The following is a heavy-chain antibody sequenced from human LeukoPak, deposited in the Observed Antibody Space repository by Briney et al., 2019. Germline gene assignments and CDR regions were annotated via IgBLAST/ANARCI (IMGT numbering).Heavy chain of an antibody. Sequence: SETLSLTCTVSGYSINNNYYWDWIRQPPGKGLDWIASIYHSGKTYYNPSLKSHVTISVDTSKNQFSLRLNSVTAADTAVYYCARVQADILTGYPDAFDIWGQGTTVTVSS. CDR1: GYSINNNYY. V-gene: IGHV4-38-2*02. CDR3: ARVQADILTGYPDAFDI. J-gene: IGHJ3*02. CDR2: IYHSGKT. D-gene: IGHD3-9*01.